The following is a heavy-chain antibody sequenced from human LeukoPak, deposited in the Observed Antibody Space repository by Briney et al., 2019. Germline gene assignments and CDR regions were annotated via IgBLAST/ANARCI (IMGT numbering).Heavy chain of an antibody. CDR2: ISAYNGNT. J-gene: IGHJ4*02. V-gene: IGHV1-18*01. CDR1: GYTFTNYG. CDR3: ARLEQQLAPTDY. D-gene: IGHD6-13*01. Sequence: ASVKVSCKASGYTFTNYGISWARQAPGQGLEWMGWISAYNGNTNYAQKLQGRVTMTTDTSTSIAYMELRSLRSDDTAVYYCARLEQQLAPTDYWGQGTLVTVSS.